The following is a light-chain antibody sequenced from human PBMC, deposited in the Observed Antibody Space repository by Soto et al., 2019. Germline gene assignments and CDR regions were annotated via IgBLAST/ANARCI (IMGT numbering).Light chain of an antibody. J-gene: IGKJ5*01. V-gene: IGKV3-11*01. CDR1: QSVSSY. CDR3: QQRSKWPPIT. Sequence: EIVLTQSPVTLYLSPGERDTLSCRASQSVSSYLAWYQQKPGQAPRLLIYDASNRATGIPARFSGGGSGTDFTLTIDNLEPEDFAIYYCQQRSKWPPITFGQGTRLEIK. CDR2: DAS.